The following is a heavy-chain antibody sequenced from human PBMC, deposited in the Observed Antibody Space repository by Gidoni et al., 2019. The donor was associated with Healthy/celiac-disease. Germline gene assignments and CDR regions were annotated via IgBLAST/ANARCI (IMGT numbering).Heavy chain of an antibody. CDR2: IWYDGSNI. Sequence: QVQLVESGGGVVQPGRSRRLSCAAPGFTFRSYCMHWGRQAPGKGLGWVAVIWYDGSNIYYADSVKGRFTISRDDSKNTLYLQMNSLRAEDTAVYYCAREPYYGDYPGAFDICGQGTMVTVSS. D-gene: IGHD4-17*01. CDR1: GFTFRSYC. J-gene: IGHJ3*02. V-gene: IGHV3-33*01. CDR3: AREPYYGDYPGAFDI.